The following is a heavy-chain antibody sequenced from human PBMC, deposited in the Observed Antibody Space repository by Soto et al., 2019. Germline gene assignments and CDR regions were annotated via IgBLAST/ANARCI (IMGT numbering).Heavy chain of an antibody. Sequence: EVQLVESGGGLVQPGGSLRLSCTASGFTFSNYNMNWVRQAPEKGLEWVSYISSGSSSIHYADSVKGRFTISRDNAKNSLFLQMNSLRDEDTAMYYCARVNKGEGAAATNWGFDPWGQGTLVTVSS. D-gene: IGHD6-13*01. CDR1: GFTFSNYN. J-gene: IGHJ5*02. CDR2: ISSGSSSI. V-gene: IGHV3-48*02. CDR3: ARVNKGEGAAATNWGFDP.